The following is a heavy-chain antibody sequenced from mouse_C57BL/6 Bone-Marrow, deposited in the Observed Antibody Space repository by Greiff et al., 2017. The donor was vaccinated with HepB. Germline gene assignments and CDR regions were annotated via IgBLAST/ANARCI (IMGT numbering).Heavy chain of an antibody. CDR2: INPNNGGT. CDR1: GYTFTDYN. D-gene: IGHD2-2*01. CDR3: AREDYGYDWYFDV. J-gene: IGHJ1*03. Sequence: EVKLQESGPELVKPGASVKIPCKASGYTFTDYNMDWVKQSHGKSLEWIGDINPNNGGTIYNQKFKGKATLTVDKSSSTAYMELRSLTSEDTAVYYCAREDYGYDWYFDVWGTGTTVTVSS. V-gene: IGHV1-18*01.